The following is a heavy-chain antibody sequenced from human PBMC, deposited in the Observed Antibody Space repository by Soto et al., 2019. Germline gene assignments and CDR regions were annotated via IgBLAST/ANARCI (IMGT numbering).Heavy chain of an antibody. Sequence: GGSLRLSCAASGFTFSSYAMSWVRQAPGKGLEWVSAISGSGGSTYYADSVEGRFTISRDNSKNTLYLQMNSLRAEDTAVYYCAKGNSVAGNFFDYWGQGTLVTVSS. V-gene: IGHV3-23*01. CDR2: ISGSGGST. J-gene: IGHJ4*02. D-gene: IGHD6-19*01. CDR3: AKGNSVAGNFFDY. CDR1: GFTFSSYA.